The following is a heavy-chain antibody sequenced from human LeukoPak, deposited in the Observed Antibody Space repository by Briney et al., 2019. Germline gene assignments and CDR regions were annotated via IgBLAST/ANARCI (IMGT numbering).Heavy chain of an antibody. D-gene: IGHD6-13*01. CDR1: GGSFSGYY. J-gene: IGHJ4*02. CDR2: INHSGST. Sequence: SETPSLTCAVYGGSFSGYYWSWIRQPPGKGLEWIGEINHSGSTNYNPSLKSRVTISVDTSKNQFSLKLSSVTAADTAVYYCARAVRGIAAAGNFDYWGQGTLVTVSS. CDR3: ARAVRGIAAAGNFDY. V-gene: IGHV4-34*01.